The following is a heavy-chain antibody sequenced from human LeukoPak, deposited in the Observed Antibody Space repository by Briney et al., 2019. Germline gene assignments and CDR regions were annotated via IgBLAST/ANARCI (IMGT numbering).Heavy chain of an antibody. Sequence: ASVKVSCKASGYTFTGYYMYWVRQAPGQGLEWMGWINPNSGGTNYAQKFQGRVTMTRDTSISTAYMELSGLRSDDTAVYYCARDRGSRPNLDYWGQGTLVTVS. CDR1: GYTFTGYY. CDR3: ARDRGSRPNLDY. D-gene: IGHD6-13*01. J-gene: IGHJ4*02. V-gene: IGHV1-2*02. CDR2: INPNSGGT.